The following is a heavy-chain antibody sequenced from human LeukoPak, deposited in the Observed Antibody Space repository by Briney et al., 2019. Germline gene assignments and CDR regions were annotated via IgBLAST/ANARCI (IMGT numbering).Heavy chain of an antibody. V-gene: IGHV3-9*01. CDR2: ISWNSGSI. J-gene: IGHJ6*02. CDR1: GFSFDNYG. CDR3: AKGGGLYYYGMDV. Sequence: GGSLRLSCTASGFSFDNYGMHWVRQAPGKGLEWVSGISWNSGSIGYADSVKGRFTTSRDNAKNSLYLQMNNLRTGDTALYYCAKGGGLYYYGMDVWGHGTTVTVSS.